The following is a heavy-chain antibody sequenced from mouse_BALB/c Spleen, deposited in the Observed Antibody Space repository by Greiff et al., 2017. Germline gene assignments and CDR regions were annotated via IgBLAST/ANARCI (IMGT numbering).Heavy chain of an antibody. CDR3: ARDYGNYPAWFAY. CDR2: IWGDGST. Sequence: VHLVESGPGLVAPSQSLSITCTVSGFSLTGYGVNWVRQPPGKGLEWLGMIWGDGSTDYNSALKSRLSISKDNSKSQVFLKMNSLQTDDTARYYCARDYGNYPAWFAYWGQGTLVTVSA. V-gene: IGHV2-6-7*01. D-gene: IGHD2-1*01. CDR1: GFSLTGYG. J-gene: IGHJ3*01.